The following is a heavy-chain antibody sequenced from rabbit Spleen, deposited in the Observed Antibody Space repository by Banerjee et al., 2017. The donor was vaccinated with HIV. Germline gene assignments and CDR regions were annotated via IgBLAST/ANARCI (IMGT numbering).Heavy chain of an antibody. V-gene: IGHV1S45*01. J-gene: IGHJ4*01. Sequence: QEQLEESGGDLVKPGASLTLTCTASGFSFSSGYYMCWVRQAPGKGLEWIACIYTGSRGSTYYASWAKGRFTISKTSSTTVTLQMTSLTAADTATYFCARNADGGNYPDFALWGQGTLVTVS. CDR3: ARNADGGNYPDFAL. CDR1: GFSFSSGYY. D-gene: IGHD8-1*01. CDR2: IYTGSRGST.